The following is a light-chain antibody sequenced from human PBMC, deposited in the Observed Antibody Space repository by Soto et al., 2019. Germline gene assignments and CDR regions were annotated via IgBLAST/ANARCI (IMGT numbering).Light chain of an antibody. CDR3: QQYGGSPRT. J-gene: IGKJ1*01. V-gene: IGKV3-20*01. Sequence: SVLTQAPGTLSLSPGERATLSCRASQSVSSSYLAWYQQKPGQAPRLLIYGASSRATGIPDRFSGSGSGTDFTLTISRLEPEDFAVYYCQQYGGSPRTFGQGTKVDIK. CDR2: GAS. CDR1: QSVSSSY.